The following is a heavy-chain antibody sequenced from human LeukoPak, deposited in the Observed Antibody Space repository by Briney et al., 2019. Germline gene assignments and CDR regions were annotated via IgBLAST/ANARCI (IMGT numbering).Heavy chain of an antibody. J-gene: IGHJ4*02. CDR2: IKSKAHGGTT. D-gene: IGHD6-13*01. Sequence: GGSLRLSCAASGFTFSDAWMTWVRQAPGKGLEWVGRIKSKAHGGTTEYAAPVKGRFTISRDDSKNTLFLQMNSLQTEDAALYYCATYSSSYYYFVYWGQGTLVTVSS. CDR1: GFTFSDAW. CDR3: ATYSSSYYYFVY. V-gene: IGHV3-15*01.